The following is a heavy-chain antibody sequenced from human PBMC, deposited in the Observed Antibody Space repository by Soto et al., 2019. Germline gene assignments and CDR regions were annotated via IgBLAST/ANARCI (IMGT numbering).Heavy chain of an antibody. J-gene: IGHJ3*02. Sequence: SGPTLVNPTQTLTLTCTFSGLSLSTSGVGVDWIRQPPGKALEWLGFIYWDDDRRYSPSLKSRLTITKDISKNQVVLTMTNMDPVATATYYCAHGHPLFTMVRGENAFDIWGQGTRVTVSS. V-gene: IGHV2-5*02. CDR1: GLSLSTSGVG. CDR2: IYWDDDR. CDR3: AHGHPLFTMVRGENAFDI. D-gene: IGHD3-10*01.